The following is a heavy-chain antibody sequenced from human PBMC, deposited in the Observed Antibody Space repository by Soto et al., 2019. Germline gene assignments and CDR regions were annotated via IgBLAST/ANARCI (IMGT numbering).Heavy chain of an antibody. Sequence: ASVKVSCKASGYTFTSYGISWVRQAPGQGLEWMGWISAYNGNTNYAQKLQGRVTMTTDTSTSTAYMELRSLRSDDTAVYYCASIFLFTEEGWFDPWGQGTLVTVSS. V-gene: IGHV1-18*01. CDR1: GYTFTSYG. J-gene: IGHJ5*02. CDR3: ASIFLFTEEGWFDP. D-gene: IGHD3-3*02. CDR2: ISAYNGNT.